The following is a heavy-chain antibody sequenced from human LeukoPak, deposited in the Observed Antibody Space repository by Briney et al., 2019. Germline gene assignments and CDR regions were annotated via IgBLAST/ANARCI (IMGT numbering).Heavy chain of an antibody. J-gene: IGHJ4*02. CDR1: GFTFSSYG. D-gene: IGHD1-7*01. CDR3: AKGGDITGTTRLDY. Sequence: GGSLRLSCAASGFTFSSYGMHWVRQAPGKGLEWVAVIWYGGSNKYYADSVKGRFTISRDNSKNTLYLQMNSLRAEDTAVYYCAKGGDITGTTRLDYWGQGALVTVSS. CDR2: IWYGGSNK. V-gene: IGHV3-30*02.